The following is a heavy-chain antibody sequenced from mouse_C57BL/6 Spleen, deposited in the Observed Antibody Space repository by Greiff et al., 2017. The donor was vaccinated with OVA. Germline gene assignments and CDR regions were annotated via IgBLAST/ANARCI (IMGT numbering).Heavy chain of an antibody. CDR1: GFTFSDYG. Sequence: EVNVVESGGGLVKPGGSLKLSCAASGFTFSDYGMHWVRQAPEKGLEWVAYISSGSSTIYYADTVKGRFTISRDNAKNTLFLQMTSLRSEDTAMYYCARRSSYWYFDVWGTGTTVTVSS. J-gene: IGHJ1*03. CDR3: ARRSSYWYFDV. V-gene: IGHV5-17*01. D-gene: IGHD1-1*01. CDR2: ISSGSSTI.